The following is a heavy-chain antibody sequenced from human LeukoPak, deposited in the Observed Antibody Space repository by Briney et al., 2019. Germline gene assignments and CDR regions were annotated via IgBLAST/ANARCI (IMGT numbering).Heavy chain of an antibody. D-gene: IGHD1-1*01. CDR2: FEPEEGEHGET. CDR1: GYSLSDLS. J-gene: IGHJ3*02. Sequence: ASVTVSFRVSGYSLSDLSIHWVRHVPGKGLEWMGGFEPEEGEHGETIYAQKFEGRLTLTEDTATDKAYMELVSLTSADTAVYYCATDRLEIYALHIWGQGTVVTVSS. CDR3: ATDRLEIYALHI. V-gene: IGHV1-24*01.